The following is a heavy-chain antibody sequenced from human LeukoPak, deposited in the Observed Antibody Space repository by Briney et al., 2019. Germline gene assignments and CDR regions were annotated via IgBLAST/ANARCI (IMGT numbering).Heavy chain of an antibody. CDR3: ASFRYSSGWTY. CDR1: GFTFSSYA. J-gene: IGHJ4*02. D-gene: IGHD6-19*01. Sequence: PGGSLRLSCAASGFTFSSYAMHWVRQAPGKGLEYVSAISSNGGSTYYANSVKGRFTISRDNSKNTLYLQMGGLRAEDMAVYYCASFRYSSGWTYWGQGTLVTVSS. V-gene: IGHV3-64*01. CDR2: ISSNGGST.